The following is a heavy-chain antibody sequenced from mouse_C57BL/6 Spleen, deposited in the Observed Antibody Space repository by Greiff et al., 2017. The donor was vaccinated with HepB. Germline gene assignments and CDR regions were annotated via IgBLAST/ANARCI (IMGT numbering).Heavy chain of an antibody. D-gene: IGHD2-5*01. J-gene: IGHJ2*01. CDR2: ISGGGGNT. Sequence: EVKLVESGGGLVKPGGSLKLSCAASGFTFSSYTMSWVRQTPEKRLEWVATISGGGGNTYYPDSVKGRFTISRDNAKNTLYLQMSNLRSEDTALYYCARHVLAYYSNLYYFDYWGQGTTLTVSS. CDR1: GFTFSSYT. V-gene: IGHV5-9*01. CDR3: ARHVLAYYSNLYYFDY.